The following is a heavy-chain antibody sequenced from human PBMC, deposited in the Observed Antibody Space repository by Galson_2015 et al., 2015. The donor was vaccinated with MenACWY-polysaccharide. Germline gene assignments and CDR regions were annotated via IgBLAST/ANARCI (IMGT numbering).Heavy chain of an antibody. D-gene: IGHD3-3*01. CDR1: GFTLDDYA. CDR3: AKETYYDFWSGYPDV. J-gene: IGHJ6*04. V-gene: IGHV3-9*01. Sequence: SLRLSCAASGFTLDDYAMHWVRQAPGKGLEWVSGISWNSGSIGYADSVKGRFTISRDNAKNSLYLQMNSLRAEDTALYYCAKETYYDFWSGYPDVWGKGTTVTVSS. CDR2: ISWNSGSI.